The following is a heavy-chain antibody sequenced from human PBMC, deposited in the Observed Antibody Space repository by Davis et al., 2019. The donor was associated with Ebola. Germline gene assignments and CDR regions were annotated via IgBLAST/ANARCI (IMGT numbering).Heavy chain of an antibody. CDR3: ARDPWHGIDY. J-gene: IGHJ4*02. CDR1: GYSFTRYS. V-gene: IGHV1-18*01. Sequence: AASVKVSCKASGYSFTRYSISWVRQAPGQGLEWIGWGSGYNGKTTHAQKFKDRVTVTIDVFTNTGYMELRSLGPDDTAVYYCARDPWHGIDYWGQGTLVTVSS. CDR2: GSGYNGKT.